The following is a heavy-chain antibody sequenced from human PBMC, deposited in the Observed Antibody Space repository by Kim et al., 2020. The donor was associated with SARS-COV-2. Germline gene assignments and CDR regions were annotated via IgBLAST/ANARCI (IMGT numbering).Heavy chain of an antibody. D-gene: IGHD6-19*01. CDR1: GFTFSNAW. CDR3: TTDAVEQWLVGFIYYFDY. Sequence: GGSLRLSCAASGFTFSNAWMSWVRQAPGKGLEWVGRIKSKTYGGTTDYAAPVKGRFTISRDDSKNTLYLQMNSLKTEDTAVYYCTTDAVEQWLVGFIYYFDYWGQGTLVTVSS. J-gene: IGHJ4*02. CDR2: IKSKTYGGTT. V-gene: IGHV3-15*01.